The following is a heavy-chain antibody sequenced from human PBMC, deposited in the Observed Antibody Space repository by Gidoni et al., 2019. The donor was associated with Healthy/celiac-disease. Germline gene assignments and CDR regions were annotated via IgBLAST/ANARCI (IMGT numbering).Heavy chain of an antibody. D-gene: IGHD6-13*01. CDR3: AGGCIGYSRRWYYFDS. V-gene: IGHV1-18*04. CDR2: ISAYNYNT. Sequence: VQSRAEVKTPASSVTVSCTASGYSFTSYGISRVRQAPGQGLEWMGWISAYNYNTNYAQKLQGRVTMTTDTSTRTVYMELRSLRADDTAVYYCAGGCIGYSRRWYYFDSWGQGTLVTVSS. CDR1: GYSFTSYG. J-gene: IGHJ4*02.